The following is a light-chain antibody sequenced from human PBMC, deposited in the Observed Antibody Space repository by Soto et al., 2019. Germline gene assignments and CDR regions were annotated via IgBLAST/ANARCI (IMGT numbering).Light chain of an antibody. Sequence: EIVLTHSQGTLSLSPGERSTLSCRASQSVSSSYLAWYQQKPGQAPRLLIYDASNRAAGIPARFSGSGSGTDFTLTISSLEPEDFAIYYCQQRQYWPPITFGQGTRLEIK. V-gene: IGKV3-11*01. CDR3: QQRQYWPPIT. CDR1: QSVSSSY. CDR2: DAS. J-gene: IGKJ5*01.